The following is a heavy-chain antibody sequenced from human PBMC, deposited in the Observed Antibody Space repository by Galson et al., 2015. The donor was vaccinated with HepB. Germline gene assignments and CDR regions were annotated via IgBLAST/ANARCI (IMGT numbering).Heavy chain of an antibody. J-gene: IGHJ4*02. CDR1: GFTFNNYA. CDR2: IDGSGTIT. D-gene: IGHD2-2*01. CDR3: AKDQSPSCTSSSCYLMAH. Sequence: SLRLSCAASGFTFNNYAMTWVRQAPGKGLEWVSVIDGSGTITYHADPVKGRFTISRDNSKNTLYLQMNSLRAENTAVYYFAKDQSPSCTSSSCYLMAHWGQGTLVTVSS. V-gene: IGHV3-23*01.